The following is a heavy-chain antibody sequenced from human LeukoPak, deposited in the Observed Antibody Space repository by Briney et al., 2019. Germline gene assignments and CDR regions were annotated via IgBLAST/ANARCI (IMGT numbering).Heavy chain of an antibody. CDR3: ARANGIAVAGYYFDY. Sequence: PSETLSLTCAVYGGSFSGYYWSWIRQPPGKGLEWIGEINHSGSTNYNPSLKSRVTISVDTSKNQFSLKLSSVTAADTAAYYCARANGIAVAGYYFDYWGQGTLVTVSS. D-gene: IGHD6-19*01. CDR1: GGSFSGYY. J-gene: IGHJ4*02. CDR2: INHSGST. V-gene: IGHV4-34*01.